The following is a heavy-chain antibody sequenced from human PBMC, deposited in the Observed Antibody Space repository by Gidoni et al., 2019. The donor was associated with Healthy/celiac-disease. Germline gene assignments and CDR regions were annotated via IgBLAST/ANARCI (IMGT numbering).Heavy chain of an antibody. D-gene: IGHD3-9*01. J-gene: IGHJ6*03. CDR2: IYYSGST. V-gene: IGHV4-59*01. Sequence: QVQLQESGPGLVKPSETLSRTCTVSGGSLSIYYWSWIRQPPGKGLEWIGYIYYSGSTTYNPSLKSRVTISVDTSKNQFSLKLSSVTAADTAVYYCARSMYYDILTGYDVTSYYYYMDVWGKGTTVTVSS. CDR3: ARSMYYDILTGYDVTSYYYYMDV. CDR1: GGSLSIYY.